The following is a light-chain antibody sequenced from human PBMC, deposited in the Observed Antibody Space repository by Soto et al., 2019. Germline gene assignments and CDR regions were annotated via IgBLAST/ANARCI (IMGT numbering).Light chain of an antibody. Sequence: DIVMTQSPLSLPVTPGEPASISCRSSQSLLHSNGYNYLDWYLQKAGQSPKLQIYLVSNRPSGVPDRFSGSGSGTDITLKISRVEAEDVGVYYCMQALQTPWTFGQGIKVEIK. CDR3: MQALQTPWT. CDR1: QSLLHSNGYNY. J-gene: IGKJ1*01. CDR2: LVS. V-gene: IGKV2-28*01.